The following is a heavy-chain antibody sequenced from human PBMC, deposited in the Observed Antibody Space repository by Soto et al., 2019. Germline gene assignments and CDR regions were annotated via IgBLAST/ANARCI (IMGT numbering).Heavy chain of an antibody. CDR2: MNPNSGNT. V-gene: IGHV1-8*01. Sequence: GASVKVSCKASGYTFTSYDINWVRQATGQGLEWMGWMNPNSGNTGYAQKFQGRVTMTRNTSISTAYMELSSLRSEDTAVYYCARVVPAAIDLYWFDPWGQGTLVTVSS. CDR1: GYTFTSYD. CDR3: ARVVPAAIDLYWFDP. J-gene: IGHJ5*02. D-gene: IGHD2-2*02.